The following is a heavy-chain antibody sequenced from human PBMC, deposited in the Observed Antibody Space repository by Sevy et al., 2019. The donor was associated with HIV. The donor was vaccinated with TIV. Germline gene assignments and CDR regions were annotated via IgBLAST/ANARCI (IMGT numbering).Heavy chain of an antibody. CDR1: GFTFDDYA. CDR3: AKEARGTTYYYDSSGYHYYYYGMDV. Sequence: GGSLRLSCAASGFTFDDYAMHWVRQAPGKGLEWVSGISWNSGSIGYAHSVKGRFTISRDNAKNSLYLQMNSLRAEDTALYYCAKEARGTTYYYDSSGYHYYYYGMDVWGQGTTVTVSS. D-gene: IGHD3-22*01. J-gene: IGHJ6*02. CDR2: ISWNSGSI. V-gene: IGHV3-9*01.